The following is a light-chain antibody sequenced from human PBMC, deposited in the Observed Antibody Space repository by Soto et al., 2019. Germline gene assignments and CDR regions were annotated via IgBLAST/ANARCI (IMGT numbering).Light chain of an antibody. Sequence: EIVLTQSPATVSLSPLERATLSFMASQSVSPYLAWYQQKPGQAPRLLIYDASNRATGIPARFSGSGSGTDLTLTISSLEPEDFAVYYCQQRSNWPHTFGQGTRLEIK. V-gene: IGKV3-11*01. J-gene: IGKJ5*01. CDR1: QSVSPY. CDR3: QQRSNWPHT. CDR2: DAS.